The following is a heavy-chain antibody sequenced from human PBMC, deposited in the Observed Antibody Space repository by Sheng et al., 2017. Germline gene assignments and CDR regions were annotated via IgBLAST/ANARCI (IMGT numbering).Heavy chain of an antibody. J-gene: IGHJ4*02. Sequence: QLQLQESGPGLVKPSETLSLTCTVSGGSISSSSYYWGWIRQPPGKGLEWIGSIYYSGSTYYNPSLKSRVTISVDTSKNQFSLKLSSVTAADTAVYYCASLLGPPLRFLEWLLRYYFDYCGQGTLVTVSS. CDR3: ASLLGPPLRFLEWLLRYYFDY. CDR2: IYYSGST. D-gene: IGHD3-3*01. CDR1: GGSISSSSYY. V-gene: IGHV4-39*07.